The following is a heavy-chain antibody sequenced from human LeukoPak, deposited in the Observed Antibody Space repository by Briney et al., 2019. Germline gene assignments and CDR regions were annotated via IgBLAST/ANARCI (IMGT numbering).Heavy chain of an antibody. CDR1: GYTFTTYG. D-gene: IGHD1-26*01. CDR2: ISVYNTKT. CDR3: ATVVKWELRENYYYGMDV. V-gene: IGHV1-18*01. Sequence: ASVKVSCKASGYTFTTYGISWVRQAPGQGLEWMGWISVYNTKTNYPQKFQGRVTMTTDTSTSTAHMELRSLRSDDTAVYYCATVVKWELRENYYYGMDVWGQGTTVTVSS. J-gene: IGHJ6*02.